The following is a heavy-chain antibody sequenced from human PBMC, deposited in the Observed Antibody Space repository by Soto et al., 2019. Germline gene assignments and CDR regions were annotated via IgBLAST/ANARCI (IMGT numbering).Heavy chain of an antibody. D-gene: IGHD3-10*01. Sequence: SETLSLTCAVYGGSFSGYYWSWIRQPPGKGLEWIGEINHSGSTNYNPSLKSRVTISVDTSKNQFSLKLSSVTAADTAVYYCARERSGFDRDYSYYYYYMHVWRNAPPVTVSS. CDR3: ARERSGFDRDYSYYYYYMHV. J-gene: IGHJ6*03. CDR1: GGSFSGYY. V-gene: IGHV4-34*01. CDR2: INHSGST.